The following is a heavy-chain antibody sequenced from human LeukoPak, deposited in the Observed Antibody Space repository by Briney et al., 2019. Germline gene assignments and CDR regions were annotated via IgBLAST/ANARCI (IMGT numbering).Heavy chain of an antibody. D-gene: IGHD3-10*01. CDR2: IYYSGST. CDR3: ARGSRRITMVRGAKAFDY. V-gene: IGHV4-39*07. J-gene: IGHJ4*02. CDR1: GGSISSSSYY. Sequence: PSETLSLTCTVSGGSISSSSYYWGWIRQPPGKGLEWIGSIYYSGSTYYNPSLKSRVTISVDTSKNQFSLKLSSVTAADTAVYYCARGSRRITMVRGAKAFDYWGQGTLVTVSS.